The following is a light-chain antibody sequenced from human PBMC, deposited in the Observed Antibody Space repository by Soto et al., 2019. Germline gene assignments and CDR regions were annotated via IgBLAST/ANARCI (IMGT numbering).Light chain of an antibody. Sequence: EIVVTQSPATLSVSPGERATLSCRASRSVNSYLAWYQQKPGQAPRLLISDASNRATGIPARFSGSGSGTDFTLTISSLEPEDFAVYYCQHRSEWPVSFGQGTRLEI. J-gene: IGKJ5*01. CDR2: DAS. V-gene: IGKV3-11*01. CDR3: QHRSEWPVS. CDR1: RSVNSY.